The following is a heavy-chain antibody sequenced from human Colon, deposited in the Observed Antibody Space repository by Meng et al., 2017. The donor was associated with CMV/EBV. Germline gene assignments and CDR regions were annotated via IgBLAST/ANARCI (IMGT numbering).Heavy chain of an antibody. Sequence: QVQLQESGPGLVKPSETLSLTCTVSGGSISSYYWSWIRQPPGKGLEWIGYIYYSGSTNYNPSLKSRVTISVDTSKNQFSLNLSSVTAADTAMYFCARVTGGSWNFDYWGQGTLVTVAS. D-gene: IGHD1-26*01. CDR3: ARVTGGSWNFDY. CDR2: IYYSGST. J-gene: IGHJ4*02. V-gene: IGHV4-59*01. CDR1: GGSISSYY.